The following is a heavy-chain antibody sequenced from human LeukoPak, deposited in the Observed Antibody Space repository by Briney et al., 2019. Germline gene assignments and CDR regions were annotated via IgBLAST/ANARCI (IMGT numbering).Heavy chain of an antibody. J-gene: IGHJ4*02. Sequence: GGSLRLSSAASGFTFDDYAMHWVRQAPGKGLEWVSGISWNSGSIGYADSVKGRFTISRDNAKNSLYLQMNSLRAEDTALYYCAKASPVYYDSGGDSGSGFDYWGQGTLVTVSS. CDR3: AKASPVYYDSGGDSGSGFDY. V-gene: IGHV3-9*01. D-gene: IGHD3-22*01. CDR1: GFTFDDYA. CDR2: ISWNSGSI.